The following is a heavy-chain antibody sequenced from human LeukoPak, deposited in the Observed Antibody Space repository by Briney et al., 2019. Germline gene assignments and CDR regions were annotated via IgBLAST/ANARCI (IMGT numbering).Heavy chain of an antibody. Sequence: GGSLRLSCAASGFTFSSYGMHWVRQAPGKGLEWVAVISYDGSNKYYADSVKGRFTISRDNSKNTLYLQMNSLRAEDTAVYYCAKSYCSGSTCYSGDYYGMDVWGQGTRVTVSS. CDR3: AKSYCSGSTCYSGDYYGMDV. CDR1: GFTFSSYG. J-gene: IGHJ6*02. D-gene: IGHD2-15*01. V-gene: IGHV3-30*18. CDR2: ISYDGSNK.